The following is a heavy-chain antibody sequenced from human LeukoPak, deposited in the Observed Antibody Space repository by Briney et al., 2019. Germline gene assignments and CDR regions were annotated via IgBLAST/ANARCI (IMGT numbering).Heavy chain of an antibody. V-gene: IGHV4-4*07. D-gene: IGHD2-2*01. CDR3: AREVVPAAPGYYYYYMDV. J-gene: IGHJ6*03. CDR2: IYTSGST. CDR1: GGSISSYY. Sequence: SETLSLTCTVSGGSISSYYWSWIRQPAGKGLEWIGRIYTSGSTNYNPSLKSRVTTSVDTSKNQFSLKLSSVTAADTAVYYCAREVVPAAPGYYYYYMDVWGKGTTVTISS.